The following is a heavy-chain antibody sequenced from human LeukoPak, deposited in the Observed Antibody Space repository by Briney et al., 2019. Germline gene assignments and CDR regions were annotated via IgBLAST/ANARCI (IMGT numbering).Heavy chain of an antibody. V-gene: IGHV3-49*04. CDR2: IRSKAYGGTT. CDR1: GFTFGDYA. CDR3: TRALYCSGGSCWPFDY. J-gene: IGHJ4*02. Sequence: GRSLRLSCTASGFTFGDYAMSWVRQAPGKGLEWVGFIRSKAYGGTTEYAASVKGRFTISGDDSKSIAYLQMNSLKTEDTAVYYCTRALYCSGGSCWPFDYWGQGTLVTVSS. D-gene: IGHD2-15*01.